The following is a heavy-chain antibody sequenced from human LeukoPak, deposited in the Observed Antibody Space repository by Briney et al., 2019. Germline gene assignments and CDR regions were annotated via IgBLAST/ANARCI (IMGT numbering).Heavy chain of an antibody. Sequence: PSETLSLTCTVSGGSISSSSYYWGWLRQPPGKGLEWIGCIYYSGSTYYNPSLKSRVTISVDTSKNQFSLKLSSVTAADTAVYYCARGLAAADGRIFDYWGQGTLVTVSS. CDR1: GGSISSSSYY. V-gene: IGHV4-39*07. CDR2: IYYSGST. J-gene: IGHJ4*02. D-gene: IGHD6-13*01. CDR3: ARGLAAADGRIFDY.